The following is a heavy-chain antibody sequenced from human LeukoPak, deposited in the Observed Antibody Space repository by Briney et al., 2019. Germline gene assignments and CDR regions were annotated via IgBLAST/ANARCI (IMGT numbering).Heavy chain of an antibody. D-gene: IGHD1-1*01. J-gene: IGHJ6*02. V-gene: IGHV3-49*04. Sequence: GGSLRLSCTASGFTFGDHALSWVRQAPGKGLEWVGFIRSKAYRGTTEYAASVKGRFSISRDDSESIVYLQMNSLKTEDTAVYYCTRGPMQLWLHNGMDVWGQGTTVTVSS. CDR2: IRSKAYRGTT. CDR3: TRGPMQLWLHNGMDV. CDR1: GFTFGDHA.